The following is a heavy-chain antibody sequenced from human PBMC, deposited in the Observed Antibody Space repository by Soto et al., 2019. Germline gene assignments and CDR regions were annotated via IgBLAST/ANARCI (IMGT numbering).Heavy chain of an antibody. CDR1: GFTFSSYG. V-gene: IGHV3-30*18. Sequence: GGSLRLSCAASGFTFSSYGMHWVRQAPGKGLEWVAVISYDGSNKYYVDSVRVRFTISRDNSKNTLYLQMNSLRAEDTAVYYCEKNPRVVVAALYFYYGMDVWGQGTTVTVSS. CDR3: EKNPRVVVAALYFYYGMDV. CDR2: ISYDGSNK. D-gene: IGHD2-15*01. J-gene: IGHJ6*02.